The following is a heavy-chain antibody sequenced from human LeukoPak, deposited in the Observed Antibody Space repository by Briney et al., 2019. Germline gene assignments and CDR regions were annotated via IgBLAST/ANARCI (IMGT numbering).Heavy chain of an antibody. J-gene: IGHJ4*02. D-gene: IGHD1-7*01. Sequence: SETLPLTCTVSGGSISSSYWSWIRQPPGKGLEWIGYIYYSGSTNYNPSLKSRVTIPVDTSKNQFSLKLSSVTAADTAVYYCARRNYGEFDYWGQGTLVTVSS. V-gene: IGHV4-59*08. CDR3: ARRNYGEFDY. CDR1: GGSISSSY. CDR2: IYYSGST.